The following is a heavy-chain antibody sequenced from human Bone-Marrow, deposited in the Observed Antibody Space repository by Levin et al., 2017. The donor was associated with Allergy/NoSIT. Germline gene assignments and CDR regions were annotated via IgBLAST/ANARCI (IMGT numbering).Heavy chain of an antibody. Sequence: GESLKISCKGSGYSFTTYWIGWVRQMPGKGLEWMGIIYPGDSDTRYSPSFQGQVTISADKSISTAYLQWSSLKASDTAMYYCARQDSMVVVPAAMGFFHAFDIWGQGTMVTVSS. D-gene: IGHD2-2*01. CDR3: ARQDSMVVVPAAMGFFHAFDI. V-gene: IGHV5-51*01. J-gene: IGHJ3*02. CDR1: GYSFTTYW. CDR2: IYPGDSDT.